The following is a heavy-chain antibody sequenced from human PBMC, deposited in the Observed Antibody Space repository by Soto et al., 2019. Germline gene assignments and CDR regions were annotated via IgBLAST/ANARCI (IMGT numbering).Heavy chain of an antibody. CDR1: GGTFSSYA. Sequence: ASVKVSCKASGGTFSSYAISWVRQAPGQGLEWMGGIIPIFGTANYAQKFQGRVTITADESTSTAYMELSSLRSEDTAVYYCARDQSTIFGVVIEYYYYGMDVWGQGTTVTVYS. CDR3: ARDQSTIFGVVIEYYYYGMDV. J-gene: IGHJ6*02. D-gene: IGHD3-3*01. V-gene: IGHV1-69*13. CDR2: IIPIFGTA.